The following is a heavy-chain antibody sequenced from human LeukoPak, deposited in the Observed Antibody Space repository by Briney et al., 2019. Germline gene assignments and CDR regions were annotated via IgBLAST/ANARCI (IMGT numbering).Heavy chain of an antibody. Sequence: ASVKVSCKTSGYTFTSYGISWVRRAPGQGLEWMGWISVYNGNTNYAQKFQGRVTMTRDTSISTAYMELSRLRSDDTAVYYCAREGEYRQFDYWGQGTLVTVSS. D-gene: IGHD3-16*01. CDR3: AREGEYRQFDY. CDR1: GYTFTSYG. J-gene: IGHJ4*02. CDR2: ISVYNGNT. V-gene: IGHV1-18*01.